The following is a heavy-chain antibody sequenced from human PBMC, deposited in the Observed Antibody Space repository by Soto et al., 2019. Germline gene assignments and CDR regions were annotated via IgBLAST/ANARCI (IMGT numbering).Heavy chain of an antibody. CDR2: IYYSGRT. CDR1: GGSISSDYYY. V-gene: IGHV4-30-4*01. CDR3: ARGGAKADFYLES. J-gene: IGHJ5*01. D-gene: IGHD3-16*01. Sequence: QVPLQESGPGLVKPSETLSLTCTVSGGSISSDYYYWSWIRQPPGRGLEWIGYIYYSGRTYYNPSLKGRPIISVDTSKNRFPLGLQSGDGGEQAVFYCARGGAKADFYLESWGQGILVSVSS.